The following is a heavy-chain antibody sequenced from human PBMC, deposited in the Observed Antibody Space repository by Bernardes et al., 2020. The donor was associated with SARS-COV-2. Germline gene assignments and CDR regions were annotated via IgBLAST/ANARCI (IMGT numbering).Heavy chain of an antibody. V-gene: IGHV3-7*03. J-gene: IGHJ4*02. Sequence: GGSLRLSCAASGITFRSYWMTWVRQAPGKGLEWVANIKPDGSEKYYVDSVKGRFTISRDNAKNSLYLHMNSLRVDDTAVYYCASLILGGYWGQGSLVTVSS. CDR3: ASLILGGY. D-gene: IGHD2-15*01. CDR1: GITFRSYW. CDR2: IKPDGSEK.